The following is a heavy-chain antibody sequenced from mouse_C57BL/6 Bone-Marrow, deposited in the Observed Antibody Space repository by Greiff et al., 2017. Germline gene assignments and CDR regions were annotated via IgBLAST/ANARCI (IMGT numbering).Heavy chain of an antibody. V-gene: IGHV1-62-2*01. CDR1: GYTFTEYT. J-gene: IGHJ3*01. CDR3: ARHEDSTAWFAY. Sequence: VMLVESGAELVKPGASVKLSCKASGYTFTEYTIHWVKQRSGQGLEWIGWFYPGSGSIKYNEKFKDKATLTADKSSSTVYMELSRLTAEDSAVYFCARHEDSTAWFAYWGQGTLVTVSA. CDR2: FYPGSGSI.